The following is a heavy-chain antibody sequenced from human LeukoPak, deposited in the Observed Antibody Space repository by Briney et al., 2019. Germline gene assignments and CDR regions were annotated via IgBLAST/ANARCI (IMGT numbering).Heavy chain of an antibody. Sequence: SVKVSCKASGGTFSSYAISWVRQAPGQGLEWMGGIIPIFGTANYAQKFQGRVTITTDESASTAYMELSSLRSEDTAVYYCARTAMVTRYFDYWGQGTLVTVSS. CDR2: IIPIFGTA. CDR1: GGTFSSYA. D-gene: IGHD5-18*01. CDR3: ARTAMVTRYFDY. V-gene: IGHV1-69*05. J-gene: IGHJ4*02.